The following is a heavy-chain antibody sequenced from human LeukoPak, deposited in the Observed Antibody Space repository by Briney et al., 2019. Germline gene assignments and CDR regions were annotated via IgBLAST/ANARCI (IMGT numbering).Heavy chain of an antibody. CDR3: TEEPFRCNDQ. CDR1: GFSFSNYP. V-gene: IGHV3-64*01. J-gene: IGHJ4*01. CDR2: ISPNGDNT. Sequence: PGGSLRLSCAASGFSFSNYPMHWVRQAPGKGLEYVSAISPNGDNTYYANSVRGRFTISRDNSRNTVYLQMGSLRPEDSAVYYCTEEPFRCNDQWGQGTLVTVSS. D-gene: IGHD1-1*01.